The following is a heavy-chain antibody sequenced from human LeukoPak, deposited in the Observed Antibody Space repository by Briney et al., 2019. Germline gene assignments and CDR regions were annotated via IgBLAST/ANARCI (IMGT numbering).Heavy chain of an antibody. V-gene: IGHV4-34*01. CDR1: GGSFSGYY. CDR3: ARRWKNDYVWGSYRPNYFDY. J-gene: IGHJ4*02. Sequence: SETLSLTCAVYGGSFSGYYWSWIRQPPGKGLEWIGEINHSGSTNYNPSLKSRVTISVDTSKNQFSLKLSSVTAADTAVYYCARRWKNDYVWGSYRPNYFDYWGQGTLVTVSS. D-gene: IGHD3-16*02. CDR2: INHSGST.